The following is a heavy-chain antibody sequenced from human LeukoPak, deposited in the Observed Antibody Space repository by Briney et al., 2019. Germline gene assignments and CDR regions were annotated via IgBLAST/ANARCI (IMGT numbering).Heavy chain of an antibody. D-gene: IGHD6-13*01. CDR2: IKNDGSRT. J-gene: IGHJ4*02. CDR1: GVTFSRYW. V-gene: IGHV3-74*01. CDR3: VKGGYSLLSRSL. Sequence: PGGSLRLSCAASGVTFSRYWMHWVRQAPGKGLVWVSRIKNDGSRTTYADAVKGRFTISRDNAKNTLYLQMNSLSADDTAVYYCVKGGYSLLSRSLWGQGTLVTVSS.